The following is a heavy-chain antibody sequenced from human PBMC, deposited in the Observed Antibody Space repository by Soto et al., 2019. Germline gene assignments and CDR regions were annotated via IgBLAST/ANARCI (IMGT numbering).Heavy chain of an antibody. Sequence: GGSLRLSCAASGFTFDDYTMHWVRQAPGKGLEWVSLISWDGGSTYYAESVKGRFTISRDNSKNSLYLQMNSLRTEDTALYYCAKDISGSLITIFGVVHHYYGMDVWGQGTTVTVSS. D-gene: IGHD3-3*01. CDR1: GFTFDDYT. V-gene: IGHV3-43*01. CDR2: ISWDGGST. CDR3: AKDISGSLITIFGVVHHYYGMDV. J-gene: IGHJ6*02.